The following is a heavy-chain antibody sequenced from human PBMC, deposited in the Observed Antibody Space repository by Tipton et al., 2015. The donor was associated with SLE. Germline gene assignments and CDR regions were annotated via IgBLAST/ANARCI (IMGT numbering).Heavy chain of an antibody. J-gene: IGHJ6*03. CDR3: ARHGVEPGRELLLPPYMDV. D-gene: IGHD1-26*01. V-gene: IGHV3-7*01. CDR2: IKQDGSEK. CDR1: GITFSRYW. Sequence: GSLRLSCAASGITFSRYWMSWVRQAPGKGLEWVANIKQDGSEKYYVDSVKGRFTISRDNAKNSLYLQMNSLRAEDTAVYYCARHGVEPGRELLLPPYMDVWVKGTTVTVSS.